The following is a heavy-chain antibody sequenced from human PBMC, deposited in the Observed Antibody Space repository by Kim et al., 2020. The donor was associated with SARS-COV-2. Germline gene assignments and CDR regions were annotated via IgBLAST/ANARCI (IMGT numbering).Heavy chain of an antibody. J-gene: IGHJ3*02. Sequence: SVKVSCKASGGTFSSYAISWVRQAPGQGLEWMGGIIPIFGTANYAQKFQGRVTITADESTSTAYMELSSLRSEDTAVYYCARANLNYYYDSSGYPNHDAFDIWGQGTMVTVSS. CDR2: IIPIFGTA. CDR1: GGTFSSYA. CDR3: ARANLNYYYDSSGYPNHDAFDI. V-gene: IGHV1-69*13. D-gene: IGHD3-22*01.